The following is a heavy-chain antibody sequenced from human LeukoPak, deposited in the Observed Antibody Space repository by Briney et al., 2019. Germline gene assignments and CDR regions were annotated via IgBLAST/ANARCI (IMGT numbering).Heavy chain of an antibody. CDR2: INPNNGDT. V-gene: IGHV1-2*02. CDR1: GYTFTGYY. J-gene: IGHJ6*03. Sequence: EASVKVSCKASGYTFTGYYMRWVRQAPGQGLEWMGWINPNNGDTHYAQKFQGRVTMTRDMSTSTVYMELSSLRSEDTAVYYCARGARVGWELLTPYYYYYMDVWGKGTTVTVSS. CDR3: ARGARVGWELLTPYYYYYMDV. D-gene: IGHD1-26*01.